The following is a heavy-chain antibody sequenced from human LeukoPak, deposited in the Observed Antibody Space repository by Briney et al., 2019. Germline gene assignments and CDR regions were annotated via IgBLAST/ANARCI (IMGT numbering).Heavy chain of an antibody. D-gene: IGHD3-22*01. V-gene: IGHV3-48*03. CDR1: GFIFGGYD. J-gene: IGHJ5*02. Sequence: GGSLRLSCAASGFIFGGYDMNWVRQPPGKGLEWVSFISRSGRTIYYADSVKGRFTISRDDAKNSLYLQMNSLRAGDTALYYCASQYYYDNSAYYTSDWFDPWGQGTLVTVSS. CDR2: ISRSGRTI. CDR3: ASQYYYDNSAYYTSDWFDP.